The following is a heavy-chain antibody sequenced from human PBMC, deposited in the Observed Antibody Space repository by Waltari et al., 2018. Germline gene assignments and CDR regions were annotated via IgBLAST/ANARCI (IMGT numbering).Heavy chain of an antibody. V-gene: IGHV3-33*01. Sequence: QVQLVGSGGGVVQPGRSLRLSCAASGFTFSSYGMHWVRQAPGKGLEWVAVIWYDGSNKYYADSVKGRFTISRDNSKNTLYLQMNSLRAEDTAVYYCARTYAFEHIDYWGQGTLVTVSS. J-gene: IGHJ4*02. CDR1: GFTFSSYG. CDR3: ARTYAFEHIDY. D-gene: IGHD3-16*01. CDR2: IWYDGSNK.